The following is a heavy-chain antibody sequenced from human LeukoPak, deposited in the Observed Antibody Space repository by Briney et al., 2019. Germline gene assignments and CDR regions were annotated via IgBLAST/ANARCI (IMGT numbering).Heavy chain of an antibody. Sequence: SETLSLTCTVSGGSISSYYWSWLRQTPGKGLEWIGYIYYSGSANYNPSLKSRVTISVDTSKNQFSLKLSSVTAADTAVYYCARGYSSSWYTGGYWGQGTLVTVSS. CDR1: GGSISSYY. D-gene: IGHD6-13*01. CDR3: ARGYSSSWYTGGY. J-gene: IGHJ4*02. V-gene: IGHV4-59*01. CDR2: IYYSGSA.